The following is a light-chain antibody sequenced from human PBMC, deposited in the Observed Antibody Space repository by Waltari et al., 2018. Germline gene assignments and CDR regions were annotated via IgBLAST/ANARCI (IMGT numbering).Light chain of an antibody. V-gene: IGKV1-5*03. Sequence: DIQMTQSPSTLSASVGDRVTITCRASQSISDWLAWYQQKPGKAPKVLIYKASSLQGGVPSRFSGSGSATEFTLTISGLQPDDFATYYCQHYNSYPLTFGGGTKVEI. CDR1: QSISDW. CDR2: KAS. J-gene: IGKJ4*01. CDR3: QHYNSYPLT.